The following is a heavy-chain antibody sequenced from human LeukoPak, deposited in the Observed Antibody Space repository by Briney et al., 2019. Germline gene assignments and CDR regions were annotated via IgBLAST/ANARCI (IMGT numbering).Heavy chain of an antibody. CDR2: ISSSGSTI. J-gene: IGHJ4*02. CDR3: ARERAIASLRPYYFDY. CDR1: RFTFSDYY. Sequence: GGSLRLSSAASRFTFSDYYMSWIRQAPGKRLEWISYISSSGSTIYYADSVKGRFTISRDNARNSLYLQMNSLRAEDTAVYYCARERAIASLRPYYFDYWGQGTLVTVSS. D-gene: IGHD6-6*01. V-gene: IGHV3-11*01.